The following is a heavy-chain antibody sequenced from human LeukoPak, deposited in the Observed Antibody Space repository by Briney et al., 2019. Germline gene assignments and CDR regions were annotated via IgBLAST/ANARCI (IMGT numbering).Heavy chain of an antibody. CDR3: ARDLFDYYDSSGYPNY. J-gene: IGHJ4*02. D-gene: IGHD3-22*01. V-gene: IGHV1-18*01. Sequence: GASVKVSCKASGYTFTSYGISWVRQAPGQGLEWMGWISAYNGNTNYAQKLQGRVTMTTDTSTSTAYMELRGLRSDDTAVYYCARDLFDYYDSSGYPNYWGQGTLVTVSS. CDR1: GYTFTSYG. CDR2: ISAYNGNT.